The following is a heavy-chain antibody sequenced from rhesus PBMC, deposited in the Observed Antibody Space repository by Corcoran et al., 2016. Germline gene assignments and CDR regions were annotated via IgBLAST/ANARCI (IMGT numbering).Heavy chain of an antibody. V-gene: IGHV4-122*02. CDR1: GGSLTSGSYY. J-gene: IGHJ4*01. Sequence: QVQLQESGPGLVKPSETLSLTCAVSGGSLTSGSYYWRLLRPPPGQVLEGIGYINYSGSTTYNPSLKSRVTISRDTSKNQFSRNLSSVTAADTAVYYSARAVRGGSGWYSFDFWGQGVLVTVSS. CDR2: INYSGST. CDR3: ARAVRGGSGWYSFDF. D-gene: IGHD6-31*01.